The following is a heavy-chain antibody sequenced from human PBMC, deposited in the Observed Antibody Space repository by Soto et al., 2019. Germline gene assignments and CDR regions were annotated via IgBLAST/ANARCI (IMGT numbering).Heavy chain of an antibody. CDR1: GYSFFSYY. CDR2: FLASGGNT. V-gene: IGHV1-46*01. Sequence: APVKGSCKASGYSFFSYYIHWVRQAPGQGLEWMGRFLASGGNTDYAQRFRGRVSMTRDTSTTNTVSLELTSLTSDDTAAYYCARGGATIFGVIDSWSQGTRVTVSS. CDR3: ARGGATIFGVIDS. J-gene: IGHJ4*02. D-gene: IGHD3-3*02.